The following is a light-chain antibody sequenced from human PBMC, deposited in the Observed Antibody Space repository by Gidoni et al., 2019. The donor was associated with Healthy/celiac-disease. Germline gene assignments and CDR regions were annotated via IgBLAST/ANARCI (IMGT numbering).Light chain of an antibody. CDR2: AAS. Sequence: DIHMTQSPSSLSASVGDRVTITCRASQSISSYLNWYQQKPGKAPKLLIYAASSLQSGVTSRFSGSGSGTDFTLTISSLQPEDFATYYCQQSYSTPYTFGPGTKLEIK. CDR3: QQSYSTPYT. V-gene: IGKV1-39*01. CDR1: QSISSY. J-gene: IGKJ2*01.